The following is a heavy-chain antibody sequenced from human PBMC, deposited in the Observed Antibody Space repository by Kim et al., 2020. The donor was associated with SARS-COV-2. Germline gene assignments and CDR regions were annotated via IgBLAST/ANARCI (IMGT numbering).Heavy chain of an antibody. Sequence: GGSLRLSCAASGFTFSSYAMSWVRQAPGKGLEWVSAISGSGSGTYYADSVKGRFTISRDNSKNTLYLQMNSLRAEDTAVYYCAKSVGYCSSTSCNGAFDIWGQGTMVTVSS. CDR2: ISGSGSGT. J-gene: IGHJ3*02. CDR3: AKSVGYCSSTSCNGAFDI. V-gene: IGHV3-23*01. D-gene: IGHD2-2*01. CDR1: GFTFSSYA.